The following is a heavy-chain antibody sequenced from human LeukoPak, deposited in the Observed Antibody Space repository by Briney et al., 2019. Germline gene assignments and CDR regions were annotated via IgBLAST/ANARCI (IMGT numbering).Heavy chain of an antibody. CDR3: AREGGYYDSSGYYYLIDY. Sequence: SETLSLTCTVSGGSISSNTYYWAWIRQPPGKGLEWIGSISYSGSTSYDPSLKSRVTISVDTSKNQFSLKLSSVTAADTAVYYCAREGGYYDSSGYYYLIDYWGQGTLVTVSS. CDR2: ISYSGST. CDR1: GGSISSNTYY. J-gene: IGHJ4*02. V-gene: IGHV4-39*07. D-gene: IGHD3-22*01.